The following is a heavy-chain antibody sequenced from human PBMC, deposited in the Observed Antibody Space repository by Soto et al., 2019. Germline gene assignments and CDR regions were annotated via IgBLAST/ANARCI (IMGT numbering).Heavy chain of an antibody. J-gene: IGHJ6*02. D-gene: IGHD6-13*01. CDR1: GGTFSSYA. CDR3: ARDRGSTAAGTYYYYGMDV. Sequence: QVPLVQSGAEVKKPGSSVKVSCKASGGTFSSYAISWVRQAPGQGLEWMGGIIPIFGTANYAQKFQGRVTITADESXSXAXXELSSLRSEDTAVYYCARDRGSTAAGTYYYYGMDVWGQGTTVTVSS. V-gene: IGHV1-69*12. CDR2: IIPIFGTA.